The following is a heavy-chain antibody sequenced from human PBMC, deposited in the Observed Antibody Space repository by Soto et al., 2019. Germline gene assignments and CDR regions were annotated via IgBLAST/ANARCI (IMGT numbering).Heavy chain of an antibody. CDR3: ARDRGGLVYSSSSGYYGMDV. CDR2: ISSSSSYI. V-gene: IGHV3-21*01. CDR1: GFTFSSYS. Sequence: GSLRLSCAASGFTFSSYSMNWVRQAPGKGLEWVSSISSSSSYIYYADSVKGRFTISRDNAKNSLYLQMNSLRAEDTAVYYCARDRGGLVYSSSSGYYGMDVWGQGTTVTVSS. J-gene: IGHJ6*02. D-gene: IGHD6-6*01.